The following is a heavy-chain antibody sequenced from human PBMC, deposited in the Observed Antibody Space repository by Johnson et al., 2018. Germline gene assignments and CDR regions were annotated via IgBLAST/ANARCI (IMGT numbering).Heavy chain of an antibody. CDR2: ISGSGSST. Sequence: VQLVQSGGGLVQPGGSLRLSCAASGFTFTNYAMNWVRQAPGKGLEWVSGISGSGSSTYYVDSVKGRFTISRENSRNTLSLKRNSLGAEDTAVYYCAKGKGDFWSGYHHLSAFDIWGQGTMVTVSS. V-gene: IGHV3-23*04. J-gene: IGHJ3*02. CDR3: AKGKGDFWSGYHHLSAFDI. CDR1: GFTFTNYA. D-gene: IGHD3-3*01.